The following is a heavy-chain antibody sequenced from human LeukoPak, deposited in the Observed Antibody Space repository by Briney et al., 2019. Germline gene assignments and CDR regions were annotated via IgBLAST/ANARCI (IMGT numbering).Heavy chain of an antibody. V-gene: IGHV4-34*01. D-gene: IGHD4-23*01. CDR2: INHSGST. CDR3: ARGATVVTRCWFDP. Sequence: PSETLSFTCAVYGGSFSGYYWSWIRQPPGKGLEWIGEINHSGSTNYNPSLKSRVTISVDTSKNQFSLKLSSVTAADTAVYYCARGATVVTRCWFDPWGQGTLVTVSS. J-gene: IGHJ5*02. CDR1: GGSFSGYY.